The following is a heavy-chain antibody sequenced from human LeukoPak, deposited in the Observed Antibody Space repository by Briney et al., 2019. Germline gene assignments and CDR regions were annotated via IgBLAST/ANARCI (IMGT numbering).Heavy chain of an antibody. V-gene: IGHV3-30*02. Sequence: GGSLRLSCAASGFTFSNYGMHWVRQAPGKGLEWVAFIRSDGINKYHADSVKGRFTISRDNAKNSLYLQMNSLRVEDTAVYYCAREAVAVSDAFDIWGQGTMVTVSS. CDR2: IRSDGINK. CDR1: GFTFSNYG. J-gene: IGHJ3*02. D-gene: IGHD6-19*01. CDR3: AREAVAVSDAFDI.